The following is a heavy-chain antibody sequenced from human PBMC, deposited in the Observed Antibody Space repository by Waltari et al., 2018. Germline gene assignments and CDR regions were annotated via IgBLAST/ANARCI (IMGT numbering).Heavy chain of an antibody. CDR3: GRDYYGSIDS. Sequence: QVQLVQSGAEVKKPGASVKVSCTASGYTFPGYSMHWVRQAPGQGLEWMGRIDPNSGGTNTNYAQKFQGRVTMTRDTSISTDYMELNRLQSDDTAVYYCGRDYYGSIDSWGQGTLVTVSS. J-gene: IGHJ4*02. V-gene: IGHV1-2*06. CDR1: GYTFPGYS. CDR2: IDPNSGGTNT. D-gene: IGHD3-10*01.